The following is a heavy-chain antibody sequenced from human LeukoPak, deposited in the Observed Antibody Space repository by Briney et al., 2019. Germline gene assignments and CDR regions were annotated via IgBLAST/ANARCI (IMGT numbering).Heavy chain of an antibody. V-gene: IGHV3-23*01. CDR3: AKAMGRSYFDH. J-gene: IGHJ4*02. Sequence: PGGSLRLSCAASGFTFSSYAMTWVRHAPGKGLEGVSSISAGGGTTHYADSVKGRFTISRDNSKNTLFLQMNSLRAEDTAVFYCAKAMGRSYFDHWGQGTLVTVSS. D-gene: IGHD1-26*01. CDR1: GFTFSSYA. CDR2: ISAGGGTT.